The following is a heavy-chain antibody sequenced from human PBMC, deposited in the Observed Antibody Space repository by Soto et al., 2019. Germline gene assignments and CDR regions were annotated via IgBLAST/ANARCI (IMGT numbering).Heavy chain of an antibody. CDR3: ARDHFGFGELAVYYYGMDV. CDR1: GGSISSGDYY. Sequence: SETLSLTCTVSGGSISSGDYYWSWIRQPPGKGLEWIGYIYYSGSTYYNPSLKSRVTISVDTSKNQFSLKLSSVTAADTAVYYCARDHFGFGELAVYYYGMDVWGQGTTVTVSS. CDR2: IYYSGST. D-gene: IGHD3-10*01. V-gene: IGHV4-30-4*01. J-gene: IGHJ6*02.